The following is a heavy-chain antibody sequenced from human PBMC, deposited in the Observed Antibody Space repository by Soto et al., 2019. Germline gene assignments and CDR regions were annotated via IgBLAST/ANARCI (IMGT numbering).Heavy chain of an antibody. CDR3: AKDAPMLDWLPTSYYCDF. Sequence: EVQVLESGGGLAQPGRSLRLSCAVSGLSFSSYAMTWVRQSPGKGLEWVSSISRSGNSTYSADSVRGRFTISRDNSKNTLYLKMNSLRAEDTAVYYCAKDAPMLDWLPTSYYCDFWGQGTLVTVSS. D-gene: IGHD3-9*01. J-gene: IGHJ4*02. CDR2: ISRSGNST. V-gene: IGHV3-23*01. CDR1: GLSFSSYA.